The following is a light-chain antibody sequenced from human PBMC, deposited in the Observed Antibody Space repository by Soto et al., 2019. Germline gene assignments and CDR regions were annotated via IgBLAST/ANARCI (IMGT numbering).Light chain of an antibody. CDR1: QSISSW. J-gene: IGKJ1*01. V-gene: IGKV1-5*01. Sequence: DIQMTQSPSTLSASVGDRVTITVRASQSISSWLAWYQQKPGKAPKLLIYDASSLESGVPSRFSGSGSGTEFTLTISSLQPDDFATYYCQQYNSLWTFGQGTKVDIK. CDR2: DAS. CDR3: QQYNSLWT.